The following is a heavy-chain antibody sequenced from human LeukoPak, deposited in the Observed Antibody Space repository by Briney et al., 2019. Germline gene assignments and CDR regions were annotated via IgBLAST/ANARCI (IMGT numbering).Heavy chain of an antibody. V-gene: IGHV4-59*08. J-gene: IGHJ4*02. CDR2: IYYSGST. Sequence: SETLSLTCTVSGGSISSYYWSWIRQPPGKGLEWIGYIYYSGSTNYNPSLKSRVTISVDTSKNQFSLKLSSVTAAGTAVYYCARHYSSSWDFDYWGQGTLVTVSS. CDR1: GGSISSYY. CDR3: ARHYSSSWDFDY. D-gene: IGHD6-13*01.